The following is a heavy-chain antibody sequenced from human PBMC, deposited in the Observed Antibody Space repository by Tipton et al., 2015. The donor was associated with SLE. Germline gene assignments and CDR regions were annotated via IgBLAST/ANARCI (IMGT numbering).Heavy chain of an antibody. CDR3: ARATDKAMAAGWVAS. J-gene: IGHJ5*02. D-gene: IGHD6-13*01. CDR1: GDSINTSF. Sequence: TLSLTCSVSGDSINTSFWTWIRQSAGKGLEWIGRKYTSGYTNYNPSLTSRVTMSVDTSKNQFFLRLTSVTVADTGVYYCARATDKAMAAGWVASSDQGTLCNVS. CDR2: KYTSGYT. V-gene: IGHV4-4*07.